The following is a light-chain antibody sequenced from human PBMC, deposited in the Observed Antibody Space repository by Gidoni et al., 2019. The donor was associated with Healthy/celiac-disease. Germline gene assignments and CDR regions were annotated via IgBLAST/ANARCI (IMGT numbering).Light chain of an antibody. Sequence: SYELTQPPSVSVSPGQTASITCSGDNRGKRYVCWYQQKPGQSPVLVSYQDSKRPSGIPERFSGSNSGNTATLTISGTQAMDEADYYCQAWDSTVVFGGGTKLTVL. V-gene: IGLV3-1*01. CDR2: QDS. J-gene: IGLJ2*01. CDR1: NRGKRY. CDR3: QAWDSTVV.